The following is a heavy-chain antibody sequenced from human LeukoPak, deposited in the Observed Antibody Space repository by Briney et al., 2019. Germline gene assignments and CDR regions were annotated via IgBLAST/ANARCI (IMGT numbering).Heavy chain of an antibody. Sequence: SGGSLRLSCAASGFTFSSYAMHWVRQALGKGLEYVSGISSNGGSTNYANSVKGRFTISRDNSKNTLYLQMGSLRVEDMAVYYCARDLRGSNAYWGQGTLVTVSS. CDR1: GFTFSSYA. V-gene: IGHV3-64*01. CDR3: ARDLRGSNAY. D-gene: IGHD1-26*01. CDR2: ISSNGGST. J-gene: IGHJ4*02.